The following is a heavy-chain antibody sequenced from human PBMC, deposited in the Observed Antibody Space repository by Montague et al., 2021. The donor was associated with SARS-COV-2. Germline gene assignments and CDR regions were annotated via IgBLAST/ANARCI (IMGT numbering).Heavy chain of an antibody. CDR2: ISSSGGGSTK. CDR3: ARDRDWDDWCGMDV. Sequence: SLRLSCAASGFIFSSYEMNWVRQAPGKGLEWISYISSSGGGSTKHNPXXVKGRFTIARDNAKNSLYLQMNSLRVEDTAIYYCARDRDWDDWCGMDVWGQGTRVTV. D-gene: IGHD2-21*01. V-gene: IGHV3-48*03. CDR1: GFIFSSYE. J-gene: IGHJ6*02.